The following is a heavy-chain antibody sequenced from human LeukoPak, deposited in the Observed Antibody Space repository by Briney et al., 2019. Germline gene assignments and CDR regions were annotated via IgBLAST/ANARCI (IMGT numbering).Heavy chain of an antibody. CDR2: ISSSGSTI. CDR3: ARDRGRFDY. Sequence: GGSLRLSCAASGFTFSSYEMNWVRQAPGKGLEWVSYISSSGSTIYYADSVKGRFTISRDNSKNTLYLQMNSLRAEDTAVYYCARDRGRFDYWGQGTLVTVSS. D-gene: IGHD3-10*01. J-gene: IGHJ4*02. V-gene: IGHV3-48*03. CDR1: GFTFSSYE.